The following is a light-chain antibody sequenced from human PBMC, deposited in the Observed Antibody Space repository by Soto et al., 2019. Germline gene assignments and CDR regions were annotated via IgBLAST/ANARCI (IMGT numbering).Light chain of an antibody. J-gene: IGKJ5*01. V-gene: IGKV1-5*01. Sequence: DIQMTQSPSTLSASVGDRVSITCRASQSISSWLAWYQQKPGKAPNLLIYDVSNLKSGVPSRFSGSGSGTEFTLTITSLQPDDFATYYCQHYDSYTITFGQGTRLEIK. CDR2: DVS. CDR3: QHYDSYTIT. CDR1: QSISSW.